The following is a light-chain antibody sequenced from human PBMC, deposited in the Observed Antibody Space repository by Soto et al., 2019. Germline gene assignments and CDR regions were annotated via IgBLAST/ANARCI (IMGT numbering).Light chain of an antibody. CDR1: GSDVGGYHY. Sequence: QSALTQPASVSGSPGQSITISCTGTGSDVGGYHYVSWYQQHPGKAPKVMIYDVSNRPSGVSNRFSGSKSGNTASLTISGLQAEDEADYYCSSYTSASTPLVFGGGTKVTVL. CDR2: DVS. CDR3: SSYTSASTPLV. V-gene: IGLV2-14*01. J-gene: IGLJ2*01.